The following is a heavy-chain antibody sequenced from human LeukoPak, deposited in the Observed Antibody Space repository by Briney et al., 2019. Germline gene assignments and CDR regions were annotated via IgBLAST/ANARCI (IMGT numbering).Heavy chain of an antibody. CDR3: AKEGNYDFWGGYFNYYGMDV. CDR1: GFTFSSYG. D-gene: IGHD3-3*01. J-gene: IGHJ6*02. V-gene: IGHV3-30*18. Sequence: GGSLRLSCAASGFTFSSYGMHWVRQAPGKGLEWVAVISYDGSNKYYADSVKGRFTISRDNSKNTLYLQMNSLRAEDTAVYYCAKEGNYDFWGGYFNYYGMDVWGQGTTVTVSS. CDR2: ISYDGSNK.